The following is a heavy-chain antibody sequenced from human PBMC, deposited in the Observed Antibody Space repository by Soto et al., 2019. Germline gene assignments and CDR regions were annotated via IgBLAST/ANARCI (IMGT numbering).Heavy chain of an antibody. CDR3: ARAVYYYDSSGYPDY. CDR2: IYYSGST. D-gene: IGHD3-22*01. Sequence: PSETLSLTCTVSGGSISSGDYYWSWIRQPPGKGLEWIGYIYYSGSTYYNPSLKSRVTISVDTSKNQFSLKLSSVTAADTAVYYCARAVYYYDSSGYPDYWGQGTLVTVSS. V-gene: IGHV4-30-4*01. CDR1: GGSISSGDYY. J-gene: IGHJ4*02.